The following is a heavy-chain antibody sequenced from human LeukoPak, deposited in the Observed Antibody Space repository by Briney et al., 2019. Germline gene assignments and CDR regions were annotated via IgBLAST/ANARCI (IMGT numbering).Heavy chain of an antibody. V-gene: IGHV1-18*01. J-gene: IGHJ6*03. CDR2: ISAYNGNT. CDR3: ARGRKYQLLLGDYYYMDV. Sequence: ASVKVSCKASGYTFTSYGISWVRQAPGQGLEWMGWISAYNGNTNYAQKLQGRVTMTTDTSTSTAYMELRSLRSDDTAVYYCARGRKYQLLLGDYYYMDVWGKGTTVTVSS. D-gene: IGHD2-2*01. CDR1: GYTFTSYG.